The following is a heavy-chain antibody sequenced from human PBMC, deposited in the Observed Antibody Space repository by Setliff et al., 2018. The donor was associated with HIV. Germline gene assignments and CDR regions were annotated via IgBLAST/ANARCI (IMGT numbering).Heavy chain of an antibody. J-gene: IGHJ3*01. V-gene: IGHV4-59*01. CDR1: GGSMTRNY. CDR3: ARVRGDNFWSGSYSLPASDAFDV. D-gene: IGHD3-3*01. CDR2: IYYSGTT. Sequence: PSETLSLTCSVSGGSMTRNYWSWIRQPPGKGLEWIGYIYYSGTTNYNPSLKSRVTFSVDMSKTQVSLKLTSVTAAGTAMYFCARVRGDNFWSGSYSLPASDAFDVWGQGTMVTVSS.